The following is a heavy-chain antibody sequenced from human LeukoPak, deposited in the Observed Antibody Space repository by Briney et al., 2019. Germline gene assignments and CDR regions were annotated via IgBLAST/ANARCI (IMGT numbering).Heavy chain of an antibody. Sequence: SETLSLTCAVYGGSFSGYYWSWMRQPPGKGLEWIGEINHSGSTNYNPSLKSRVTISVDTSKNQFSLKLSSVTAADTAVYYCARGKSIAVAGDFDIWGQETMVTVSS. D-gene: IGHD6-19*01. CDR1: GGSFSGYY. J-gene: IGHJ3*02. CDR3: ARGKSIAVAGDFDI. V-gene: IGHV4-34*01. CDR2: INHSGST.